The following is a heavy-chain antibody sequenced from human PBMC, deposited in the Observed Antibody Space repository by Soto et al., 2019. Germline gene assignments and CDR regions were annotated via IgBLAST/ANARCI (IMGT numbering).Heavy chain of an antibody. CDR3: ARQRYFEY. CDR2: IYPGDSNI. J-gene: IGHJ4*02. CDR1: GYIFHNYW. V-gene: IGHV5-51*01. Sequence: PGESLKISCQASGYIFHNYWIGWVRQMPGKGLEWLGIIYPGDSNIRYNPSFQGQVTISADKSLSTTYLHWSSLKASDTAMYYCARQRYFEYWGQGTLVTVS.